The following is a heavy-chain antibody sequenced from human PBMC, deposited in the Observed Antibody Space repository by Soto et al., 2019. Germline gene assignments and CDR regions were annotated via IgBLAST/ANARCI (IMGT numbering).Heavy chain of an antibody. CDR1: GYTFTGYY. CDR2: INPNSGGT. CDR3: ARDGSRGYSYGYFGY. Sequence: ASVKVSCKASGYTFTGYYMHWVRQAPGQGLEWMGWINPNSGGTNYAQKLQGWVTMTRDTSISTAYMELSRLRSDDTAVYYCARDGSRGYSYGYFGYWGQGTLVTVSS. V-gene: IGHV1-2*04. J-gene: IGHJ4*02. D-gene: IGHD5-18*01.